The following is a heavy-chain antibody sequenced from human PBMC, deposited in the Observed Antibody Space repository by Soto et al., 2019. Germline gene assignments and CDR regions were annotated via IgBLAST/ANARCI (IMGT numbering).Heavy chain of an antibody. CDR1: GYTFTSYA. CDR3: ARDRGYSSGWYGYYYYYGMDV. D-gene: IGHD6-19*01. Sequence: ASVKVSCKASGYTFTSYAMHWVRQAPGQRXEWMGWINAGNGNTKYSQKFQGRVTITRDTSASTAYMELSSLRSEDTAVYYCARDRGYSSGWYGYYYYYGMDVWGQGTTVTVSS. J-gene: IGHJ6*02. CDR2: INAGNGNT. V-gene: IGHV1-3*01.